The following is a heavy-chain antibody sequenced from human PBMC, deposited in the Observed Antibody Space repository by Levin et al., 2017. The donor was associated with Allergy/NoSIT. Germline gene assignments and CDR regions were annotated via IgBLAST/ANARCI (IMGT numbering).Heavy chain of an antibody. CDR2: INHSGRTT. D-gene: IGHD3-3*01. CDR1: GGSFSGYY. Sequence: SETLSLTCVVSGGSFSGYYWTWIRQPPGKGLEWIGEINHSGRTTNYNPSLKSRVTISVDTSKNQFSLRLTSVTAADTAMYYCARDGITIHARGMDVWGQGTTVTVSP. V-gene: IGHV4-34*01. CDR3: ARDGITIHARGMDV. J-gene: IGHJ6*01.